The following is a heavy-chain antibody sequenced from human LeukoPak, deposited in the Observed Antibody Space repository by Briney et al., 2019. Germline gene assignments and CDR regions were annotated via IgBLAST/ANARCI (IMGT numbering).Heavy chain of an antibody. J-gene: IGHJ4*02. CDR1: GGSISSYY. D-gene: IGHD3-22*01. V-gene: IGHV4-59*01. CDR3: ARRTYFYDSSGYYFDY. CDR2: IYYSGST. Sequence: SETLSLTCTASGGSISSYYWSWIRQPPGKGLECIGYIYYSGSTNYNPSLKSRVTISVDTSKNQFSLKLSSVTAADTAVYYCARRTYFYDSSGYYFDYWGQGTLVTVSS.